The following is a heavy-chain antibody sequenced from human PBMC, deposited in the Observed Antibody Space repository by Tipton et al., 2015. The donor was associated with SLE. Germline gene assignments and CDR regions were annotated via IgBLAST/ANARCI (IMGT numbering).Heavy chain of an antibody. V-gene: IGHV4-61*02. CDR2: IFVSGVT. D-gene: IGHD1-7*01. CDR1: GGSINSGYYF. CDR3: TRVPRYNWNYIAD. J-gene: IGHJ4*02. Sequence: GLVKPSQTLSLTCTVSGGSINSGYYFWSWIRQPAGKGLEWIRRIFVSGVTNYNPSLKSRVTISEDRSTNQFSLKLRSVTAADTAVYHCTRVPRYNWNYIADWGQGTLVSVSS.